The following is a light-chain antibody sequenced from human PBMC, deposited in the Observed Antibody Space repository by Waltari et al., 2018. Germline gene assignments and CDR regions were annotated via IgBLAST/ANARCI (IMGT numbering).Light chain of an antibody. CDR2: LGS. Sequence: DIVMTQSPLSLPVTPGEPASISCRSSQSLLHSNGYNYLDCYLQKPGQSPQLLIYLGSNRASGVPDRFSGRESGTDFTLKISRVEAEDVGVYYCMQALQIPWTFGQGTKVEIK. CDR3: MQALQIPWT. V-gene: IGKV2-28*01. J-gene: IGKJ1*01. CDR1: QSLLHSNGYNY.